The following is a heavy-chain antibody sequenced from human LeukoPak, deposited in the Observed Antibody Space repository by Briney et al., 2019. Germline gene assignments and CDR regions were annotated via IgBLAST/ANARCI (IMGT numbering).Heavy chain of an antibody. V-gene: IGHV3-74*01. Sequence: PGGSLRLSCADSGFTFADYGMSWVRQAPGKGLVWVSRIKSDGSTNYADSVKGRFTISRDNAKNTVSLQMNSLRPEDTGVYYCTRAPSEIGGYYPEYFRHWGQGTLVTVSS. CDR2: IKSDGST. J-gene: IGHJ1*01. D-gene: IGHD3-22*01. CDR3: TRAPSEIGGYYPEYFRH. CDR1: GFTFADYG.